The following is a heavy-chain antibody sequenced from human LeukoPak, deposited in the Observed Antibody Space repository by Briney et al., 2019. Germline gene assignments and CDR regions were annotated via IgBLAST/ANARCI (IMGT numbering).Heavy chain of an antibody. CDR2: IYYSGST. D-gene: IGHD2-2*01. V-gene: IGHV4-59*01. CDR1: GGSISSYY. CDR3: ARGWGYCSSTSCYGAYYYYYMDV. Sequence: SETLSLTCTVSGGSISSYYWSWIRQPPGKGLEWIGYIYYSGSTNYNPSLKSRVTISVDTSKNQFSLKLSSVTAADTAVYYCARGWGYCSSTSCYGAYYYYYMDVWGKGTTVTVSS. J-gene: IGHJ6*03.